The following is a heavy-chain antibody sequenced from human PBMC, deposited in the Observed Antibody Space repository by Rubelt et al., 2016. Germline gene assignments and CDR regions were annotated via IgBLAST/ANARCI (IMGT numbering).Heavy chain of an antibody. CDR2: INPSGGST. V-gene: IGHV1-46*01. J-gene: IGHJ4*02. Sequence: QVHLVQSAIEVKKPGASVKISCKTSGYTFTTYGIIWVRQAPGQGLEWMGIINPSGGSTTYAQKFQGRVTMTRDTSTSTVYMDLSSLRCEDTAGYYCARVGFYYDSGSYVDWGQGTLVTVSS. CDR3: ARVGFYYDSGSYVD. CDR1: GYTFTTYG. D-gene: IGHD3-10*01.